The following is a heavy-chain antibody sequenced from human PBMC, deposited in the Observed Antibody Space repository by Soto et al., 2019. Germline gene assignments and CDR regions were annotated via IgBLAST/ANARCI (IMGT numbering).Heavy chain of an antibody. J-gene: IGHJ4*02. CDR1: GYTFTSYA. CDR2: INAGNGNT. CDR3: AGDCSSSAGGYFDY. V-gene: IGHV1-3*01. Sequence: QVQLVQSGAEVKKPGASVKVSCKASGYTFTSYAMHWVRQAPGQRLEWMGWINAGNGNTKYSQKFQGRVTITRDTSASTAYMELSSLRSEDTAVYYCAGDCSSSAGGYFDYWGQGTLVTVSS. D-gene: IGHD6-13*01.